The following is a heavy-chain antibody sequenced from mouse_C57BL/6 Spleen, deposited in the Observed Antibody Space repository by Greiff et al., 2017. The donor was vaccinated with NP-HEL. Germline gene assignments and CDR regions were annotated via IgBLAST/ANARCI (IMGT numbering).Heavy chain of an antibody. J-gene: IGHJ3*01. Sequence: EVKLVESEGGLVQPGSSMKLSCTASGFTFSDYYMAWVRQVPEKGLEWVANINYDGSSTYYLDSLKSRFIISRDNAKNILYLQMSSLKSEDTATYYCARGDSSGFPWFAYWGQGTLVTVSA. CDR3: ARGDSSGFPWFAY. CDR2: INYDGSST. D-gene: IGHD3-2*02. CDR1: GFTFSDYY. V-gene: IGHV5-16*01.